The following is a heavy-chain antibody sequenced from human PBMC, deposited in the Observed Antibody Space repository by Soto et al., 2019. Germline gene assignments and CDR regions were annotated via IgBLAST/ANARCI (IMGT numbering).Heavy chain of an antibody. V-gene: IGHV3-11*05. J-gene: IGHJ5*02. D-gene: IGHD3-10*01. Sequence: QVQLVESGGGLVKPGGSLRLSCAASGFTFSDYYMNWIRQAPGKGLGWVSYISSSSSYTNYADSVKGRFTISRDNAKNSLYLQMNSLRAEDTAVYYCARDHYGPGWFDPWGQGTLVTVSS. CDR1: GFTFSDYY. CDR2: ISSSSSYT. CDR3: ARDHYGPGWFDP.